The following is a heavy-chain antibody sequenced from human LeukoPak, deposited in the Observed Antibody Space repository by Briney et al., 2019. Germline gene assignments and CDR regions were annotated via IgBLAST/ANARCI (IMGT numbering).Heavy chain of an antibody. CDR1: GLTFSSYG. CDR3: TGVAGGDFIRPFEY. D-gene: IGHD2-21*02. V-gene: IGHV3-30*03. CDR2: ISYDGSNK. J-gene: IGHJ4*02. Sequence: GPSLTPSQAAAGLTFSSYGTRWVSQAPGKGLEWVEVISYDGSNKYYADSVKGRFTISRDNSKNTLYLQMNSLRVEDTAVYYCTGVAGGDFIRPFEYWGQGILVTVSS.